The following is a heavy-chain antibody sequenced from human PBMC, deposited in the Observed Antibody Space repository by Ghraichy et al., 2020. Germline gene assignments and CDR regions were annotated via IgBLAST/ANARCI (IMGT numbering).Heavy chain of an antibody. CDR3: VKVDYFDTSRGYYHYGLDV. CDR2: LSGSGGST. D-gene: IGHD3-22*01. Sequence: GGSLRLSFEASGFTFITFAMSWVRQAPGKGLEWFSGLSGSGGSTYYAGSVKGRFTISRENSKNTLNLQLKSLRAEDSAVYYCVKVDYFDTSRGYYHYGLDVWGQGTTVTVSS. J-gene: IGHJ6*02. V-gene: IGHV3-23*01. CDR1: GFTFITFA.